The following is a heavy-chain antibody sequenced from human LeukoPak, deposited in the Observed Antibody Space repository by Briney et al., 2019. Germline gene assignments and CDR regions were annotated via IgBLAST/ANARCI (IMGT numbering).Heavy chain of an antibody. V-gene: IGHV3-23*01. CDR2: LSHGGTRT. D-gene: IGHD1-26*01. CDR1: GFTFRNFA. J-gene: IGHJ5*02. CDR3: AKDIELFMS. Sequence: GGSLRLSCAASGFTFRNFAMSWVRQAPGKGLEWVSGLSHGGTRTFYAASVKGRFTLSRDASNSTLFLQMDNLRVEDTATYYCAKDIELFMSWGQGTLVIVSS.